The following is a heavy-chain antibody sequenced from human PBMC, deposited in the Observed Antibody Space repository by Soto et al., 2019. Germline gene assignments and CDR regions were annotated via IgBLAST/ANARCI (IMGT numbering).Heavy chain of an antibody. D-gene: IGHD3-9*01. CDR2: MNPNSGNT. CDR1: GYTFTSYD. J-gene: IGHJ4*02. Sequence: ASVKVSCKASGYTFTSYDINWVRQATGQGLEWMGWMNPNSGNTGYAQKFQGRVTMTRDTSISTAYMELSSLRSDDTAVYYCARDRVLTGYYSPFDYWGQGTLVTVSS. CDR3: ARDRVLTGYYSPFDY. V-gene: IGHV1-8*01.